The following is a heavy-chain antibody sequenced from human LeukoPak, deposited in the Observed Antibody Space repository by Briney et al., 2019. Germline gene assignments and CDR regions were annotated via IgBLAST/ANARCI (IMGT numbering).Heavy chain of an antibody. V-gene: IGHV1-46*01. Sequence: ASVKVSCKASGYAFTSYYMHWVRQAPGQGLEWMGIINPSGGSTSYAQKFQGRVTMTRDTSTSTVYMELSSLRSEDTAVYYCARGRYSESRYYYAWSYWGQGTLVTVSS. J-gene: IGHJ4*02. CDR2: INPSGGST. CDR3: ARGRYSESRYYYAWSY. D-gene: IGHD3-22*01. CDR1: GYAFTSYY.